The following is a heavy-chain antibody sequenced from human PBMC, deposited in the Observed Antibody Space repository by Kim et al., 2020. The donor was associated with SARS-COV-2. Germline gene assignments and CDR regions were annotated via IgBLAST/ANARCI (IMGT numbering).Heavy chain of an antibody. J-gene: IGHJ4*02. CDR2: ISSSSSYI. CDR1: GFTFSSYS. Sequence: GGSLRLSCAASGFTFSSYSMNWVRQAPGKGLEWVSSISSSSSYIYYADSVKGRFTISRDNAKNSLYLQMNSLRAEDTAVYYCARDRWDVDTAMDYWGQGTLVTVSS. CDR3: ARDRWDVDTAMDY. D-gene: IGHD5-18*01. V-gene: IGHV3-21*01.